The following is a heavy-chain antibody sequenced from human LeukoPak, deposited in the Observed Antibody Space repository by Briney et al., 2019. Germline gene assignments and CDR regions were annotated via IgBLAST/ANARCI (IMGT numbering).Heavy chain of an antibody. J-gene: IGHJ4*02. CDR1: GFTFSNAW. CDR3: TTAPYYYDSSGYPPGNY. CDR2: MKSKTDGGTT. Sequence: GGSLRLSCAASGFTFSNAWMSWVRQAPGKGLEWVGRMKSKTDGGTTDYAAPVKGRFTISRDDSKNTLYLQMNSLKTEDTAVYYCTTAPYYYDSSGYPPGNYWGQGTLVTVSS. V-gene: IGHV3-15*01. D-gene: IGHD3-22*01.